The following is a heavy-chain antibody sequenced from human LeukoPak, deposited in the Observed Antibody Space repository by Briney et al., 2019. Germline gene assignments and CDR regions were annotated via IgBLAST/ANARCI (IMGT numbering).Heavy chain of an antibody. CDR3: AKLYCSGGSCYSGRTYFDY. V-gene: IGHV3-66*04. J-gene: IGHJ4*02. CDR1: GFIVSTNY. CDR2: IYSGGNT. D-gene: IGHD2-15*01. Sequence: GGSLRLSCAASGFIVSTNYMSWVRQAPGKGLEWVSVIYSGGNTYYADSVKGRFTISRDNSKNTLYLQMNSLRDEDTAVYYCAKLYCSGGSCYSGRTYFDYWGQGTLVTVSS.